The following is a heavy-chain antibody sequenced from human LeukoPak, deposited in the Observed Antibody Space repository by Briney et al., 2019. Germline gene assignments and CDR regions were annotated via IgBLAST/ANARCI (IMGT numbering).Heavy chain of an antibody. D-gene: IGHD3-3*01. CDR1: GFTFSSYA. CDR3: ARDGDFSGPNPYFDY. Sequence: GGSLRLSCAASGFTFSSYAMHWVRQAPGKGPEWVAVISYDGSNKYYADSVKGRFTISRDNSKNTLYLQMNSLRAEDTAVYYCARDGDFSGPNPYFDYWGQGTLVTVSS. CDR2: ISYDGSNK. J-gene: IGHJ4*02. V-gene: IGHV3-30-3*01.